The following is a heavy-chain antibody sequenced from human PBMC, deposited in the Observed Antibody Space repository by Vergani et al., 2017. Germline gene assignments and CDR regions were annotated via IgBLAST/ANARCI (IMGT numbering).Heavy chain of an antibody. CDR2: IIPIFGTA. V-gene: IGHV1-69*01. D-gene: IGHD6-13*01. Sequence: QVQLVQSGAEVKKPGSSVKVSCKASGGTFSSYAISWVRQAPGQGLEWMGGIIPIFGTANYAQKFQGRVTITADESTSTAYMELSSLRSEDTAVYYWARDAHSDYSSSWYLWYYGMDVWGQGTTVTVSS. J-gene: IGHJ6*02. CDR3: ARDAHSDYSSSWYLWYYGMDV. CDR1: GGTFSSYA.